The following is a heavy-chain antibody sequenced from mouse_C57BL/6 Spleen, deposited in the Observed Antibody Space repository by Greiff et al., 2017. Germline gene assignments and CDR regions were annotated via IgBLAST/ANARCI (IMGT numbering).Heavy chain of an antibody. V-gene: IGHV1-55*01. CDR3: ARRGGSSAWFAY. CDR2: IYPGSGST. CDR1: GYTFTSYW. D-gene: IGHD1-1*01. Sequence: QVQLQQPGAELVKPGASVKMSCKASGYTFTSYWITWVKQRPGQGLEWIGDIYPGSGSTNYNEKFKSKATLPVDTSSSTAYMQLSSLTSEDSAVYYCARRGGSSAWFAYWGQGTLVTVSA. J-gene: IGHJ3*01.